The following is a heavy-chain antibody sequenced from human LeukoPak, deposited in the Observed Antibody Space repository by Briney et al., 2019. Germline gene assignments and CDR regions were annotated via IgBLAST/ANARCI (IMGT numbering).Heavy chain of an antibody. CDR1: GFTFSSYG. V-gene: IGHV3-48*02. CDR2: ISSSSSTI. J-gene: IGHJ5*02. CDR3: ARDTSGWYGGEYNWFDP. D-gene: IGHD6-19*01. Sequence: GGSLRLSCAASGFTFSSYGMHWVRQAPGKGLEWVSYISSSSSTIYYADSVKGRFTISRDNAKNSLYLQMNSLRDEDTAVYYCARDTSGWYGGEYNWFDPWGQGTLVTVSS.